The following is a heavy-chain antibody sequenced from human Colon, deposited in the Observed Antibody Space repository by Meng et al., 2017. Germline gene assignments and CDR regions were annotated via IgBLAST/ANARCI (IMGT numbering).Heavy chain of an antibody. V-gene: IGHV7-4-1*02. Sequence: VPLLHACPGVNNPWASVNVSCTASGYSLTSYLRNWVRQAPGQWLGWLGWINTNPGNPTYAQGFTGRFVFSLDTSVSTAYLQISSLKAADTAVYYCARLYCSGGSCYTIDYWGQGTLVTVSS. CDR1: GYSLTSYL. D-gene: IGHD2-15*01. CDR2: INTNPGNP. CDR3: ARLYCSGGSCYTIDY. J-gene: IGHJ4*02.